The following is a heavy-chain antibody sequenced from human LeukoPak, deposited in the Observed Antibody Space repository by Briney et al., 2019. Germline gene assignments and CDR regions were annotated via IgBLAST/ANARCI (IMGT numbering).Heavy chain of an antibody. D-gene: IGHD6-19*01. CDR2: IYHSGST. CDR1: GYSISSGYY. V-gene: IGHV4-38-2*02. Sequence: PSETLSLTCSVSGYSISSGYYWGWIRQPPGKGLEWIGSIYHSGSTYYNPSLKSRVTISVDTSKNQFSLKLSSVTAADTAVYYCARATVAVARGAFDIWGQGTMVTVSS. CDR3: ARATVAVARGAFDI. J-gene: IGHJ3*02.